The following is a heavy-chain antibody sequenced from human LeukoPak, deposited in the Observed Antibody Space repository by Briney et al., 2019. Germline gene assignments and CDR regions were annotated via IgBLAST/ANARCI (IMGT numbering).Heavy chain of an antibody. CDR3: ARVALGYCSSTSCLDFDY. CDR2: INTNTGNP. Sequence: ASVKVSCKASGYTFTSYAMNWVRQAPGQGLEWMGWINTNTGNPTYAQGFTGRFVFSLDTSVSTAYLQISSLKAEDTAVYYCARVALGYCSSTSCLDFDYWGQGTLVTVSS. CDR1: GYTFTSYA. J-gene: IGHJ4*02. D-gene: IGHD2-2*01. V-gene: IGHV7-4-1*02.